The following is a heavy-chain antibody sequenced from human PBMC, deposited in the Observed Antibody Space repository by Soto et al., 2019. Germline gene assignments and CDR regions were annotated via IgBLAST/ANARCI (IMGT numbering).Heavy chain of an antibody. Sequence: GASVKVSCKASGYTFTGYYMHWVRQAPGQGLEWMGWINPNSGGTNYAQKFQGWVTMTRDTSISTAYMELSRLRSDDTAVYYCARGPTTSYYYYMEVWGKGTTVTVSS. V-gene: IGHV1-2*04. CDR2: INPNSGGT. CDR1: GYTFTGYY. J-gene: IGHJ6*03. D-gene: IGHD4-17*01. CDR3: ARGPTTSYYYYMEV.